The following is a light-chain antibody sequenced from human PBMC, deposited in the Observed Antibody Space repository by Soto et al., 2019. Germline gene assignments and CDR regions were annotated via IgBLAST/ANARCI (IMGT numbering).Light chain of an antibody. CDR2: GAS. V-gene: IGKV3D-7*01. CDR1: QSVSSSY. CDR3: KQDYNLPIT. J-gene: IGKJ3*01. Sequence: EIVMTQSPDTLSLSPGERDTLACRDSQSVSSSYLSWYQQKPGQAPRLRIYGASTRPTGIPARFSGSGYGTDFTLTISSLQTEDFAVYYCKQDYNLPITFGPWNKGDI.